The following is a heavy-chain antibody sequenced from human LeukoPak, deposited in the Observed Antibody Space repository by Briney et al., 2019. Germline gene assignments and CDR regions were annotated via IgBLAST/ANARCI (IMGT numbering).Heavy chain of an antibody. J-gene: IGHJ4*02. CDR1: GLSLTDHC. CDR3: ARGKAYSFEY. CDR2: IFSDGSST. V-gene: IGHV3-74*01. D-gene: IGHD2-15*01. Sequence: AESLRLSWVRSGLSLTDHCMHWVRQAAGNGLVWVSRIFSDGSSTTYTDSVKGRFTISRDNAENTLYLQINSLRADDTAVYYCARGKAYSFEYWGQGTLVTVSS.